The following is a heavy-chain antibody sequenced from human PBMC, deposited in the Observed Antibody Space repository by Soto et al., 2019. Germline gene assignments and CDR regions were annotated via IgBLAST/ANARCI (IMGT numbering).Heavy chain of an antibody. Sequence: QVQLVQSGAEVKKPGSSVEVSCKASGGTISSFTISWVRQAPGQGLEWMGGIIPIYGTANYAQKFQGRVTITADASTRTAYMELSSLRSEDTAVYYCAKDRRADWESYYYYAMDVWGQGTTVTVSS. J-gene: IGHJ6*02. CDR1: GGTISSFT. V-gene: IGHV1-69*01. D-gene: IGHD1-26*01. CDR3: AKDRRADWESYYYYAMDV. CDR2: IIPIYGTA.